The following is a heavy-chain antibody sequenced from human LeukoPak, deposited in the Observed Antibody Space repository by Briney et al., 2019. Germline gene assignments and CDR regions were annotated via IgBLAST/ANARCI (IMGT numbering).Heavy chain of an antibody. CDR2: IIPIFGTA. CDR1: GGTFSSYA. Sequence: GASVKVSCKASGGTFSSYAISWVRQAPGQGLEWMGGIIPIFGTANYAQKFQGRVTITADESTNTAYMELSSLRSEDTAVYYCARPYDSRGYTYGMGVWGQGTTVTVSS. J-gene: IGHJ6*02. CDR3: ARPYDSRGYTYGMGV. V-gene: IGHV1-69*13. D-gene: IGHD3-22*01.